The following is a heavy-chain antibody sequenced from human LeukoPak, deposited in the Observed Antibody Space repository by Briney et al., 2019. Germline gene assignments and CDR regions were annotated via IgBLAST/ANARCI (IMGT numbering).Heavy chain of an antibody. CDR2: IYGGTVT. D-gene: IGHD1-14*01. J-gene: IGHJ4*02. V-gene: IGHV3-53*01. CDR1: GFSVSTHF. Sequence: GGSLRLSCAVSGFSVSTHFMTWVRQAPGKGLEWVSVIYGGTVTYYPDSVKGRFTISRGISKNTLFLQMNRLRAEDTAMYFCARWMVNQPSVMDYWGQGIMVTVSS. CDR3: ARWMVNQPSVMDY.